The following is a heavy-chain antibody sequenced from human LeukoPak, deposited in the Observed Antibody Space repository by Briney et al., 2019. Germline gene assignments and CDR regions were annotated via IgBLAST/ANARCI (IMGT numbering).Heavy chain of an antibody. Sequence: GGSLRLSCAASGFTLSSYGMHWVRQAPGKGLEGVAIISYDGSNKYYGDSVKGRFTISRDNSKNTLYVQMNSLRAEDTAVYYCAKDLLCSSTSCYGSGYFDSWGQGTLVTVSS. D-gene: IGHD2-2*01. CDR1: GFTLSSYG. V-gene: IGHV3-30*18. J-gene: IGHJ4*02. CDR3: AKDLLCSSTSCYGSGYFDS. CDR2: ISYDGSNK.